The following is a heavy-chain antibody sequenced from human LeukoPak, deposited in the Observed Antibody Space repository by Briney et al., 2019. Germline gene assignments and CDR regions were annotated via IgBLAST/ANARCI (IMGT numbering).Heavy chain of an antibody. CDR2: INPTGSGE. J-gene: IGHJ4*02. CDR3: ARDLWAGNDY. V-gene: IGHV3-7*03. Sequence: GESLRLSCLTSGFDFRGSYMSWVRQTPGKRLEYVANINPTGSGEFYVDSVRGRFTIYRDNTRDSLYLQMNSLRAEDTAVYYCARDLWAGNDYWGRGTLVTVSS. D-gene: IGHD1-1*01. CDR1: GFDFRGSY.